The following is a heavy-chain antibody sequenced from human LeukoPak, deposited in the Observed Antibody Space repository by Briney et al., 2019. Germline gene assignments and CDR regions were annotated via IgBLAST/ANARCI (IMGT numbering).Heavy chain of an antibody. Sequence: GGSLRLSFAASGXTFSSYRMNWVRQAPGKGLEWVSYITSSSSSSTIYYADSVKGRFTISRDNAKNSLYLQMNSLRDEDTAVYYCARAQRYCIDGSCYLYYFDYWGQGTLVTVSS. CDR3: ARAQRYCIDGSCYLYYFDY. CDR1: GXTFSSYR. D-gene: IGHD2-15*01. V-gene: IGHV3-48*02. J-gene: IGHJ4*02. CDR2: ITSSSSSSTI.